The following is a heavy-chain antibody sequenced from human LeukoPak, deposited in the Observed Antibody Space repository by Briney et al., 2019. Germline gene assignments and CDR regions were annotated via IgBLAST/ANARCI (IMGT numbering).Heavy chain of an antibody. J-gene: IGHJ6*03. CDR2: IYYSGST. CDR3: ARHYYYYYMDV. V-gene: IGHV4-59*01. CDR1: GGSISSYY. Sequence: SETLSLTCTASGGSISSYYWSWIRQPPGKGLEWIGYIYYSGSTNYNPSLKSRVTISVDTSKNQFSLKLSSVTAADTAVYYCARHYYYYYMDVWGKGTTVTVSS.